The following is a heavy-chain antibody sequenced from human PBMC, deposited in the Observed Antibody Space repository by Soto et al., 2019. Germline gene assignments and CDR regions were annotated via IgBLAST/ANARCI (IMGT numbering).Heavy chain of an antibody. D-gene: IGHD6-13*01. Sequence: QVQLVQSGAEVKKPGSSVKVSWKASGGSFSSNAISWVRQAPGQGLEWMGGIIPIFGTANYAQNFQGRVTITADKSTGTAYMEVSSLRSEDTAVYYCARDVGHSSSWMMDHWGQGTLVTVSS. CDR2: IIPIFGTA. V-gene: IGHV1-69*06. J-gene: IGHJ4*02. CDR3: ARDVGHSSSWMMDH. CDR1: GGSFSSNA.